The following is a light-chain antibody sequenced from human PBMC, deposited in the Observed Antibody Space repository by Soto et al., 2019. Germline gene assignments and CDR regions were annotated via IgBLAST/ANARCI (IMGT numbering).Light chain of an antibody. Sequence: DIQMTQSPSSLSAYVGDRVTITCRASQSISSYLNWYQQKPGKAPKLLIYAASSLQSGVPSRFSGSGSGTDFTLTISSLQPEDFATYYCQQSYSTPLTFGGGTKVEIE. J-gene: IGKJ4*01. CDR2: AAS. CDR3: QQSYSTPLT. V-gene: IGKV1-39*01. CDR1: QSISSY.